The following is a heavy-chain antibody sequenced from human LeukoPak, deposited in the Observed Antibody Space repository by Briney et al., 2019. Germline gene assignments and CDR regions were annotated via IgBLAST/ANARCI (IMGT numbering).Heavy chain of an antibody. CDR1: GFTFSSYD. V-gene: IGHV3-23*01. CDR3: ARPKNDWVPWDY. Sequence: PGGSLRLSCAASGFTFSSYDMYWVRQAPGKGLECVASISRHSGASTYYAASVKGRFTISRDNSRSTLYLQMNSLRAEDTAVYYCARPKNDWVPWDYWGQGTLVTVSS. J-gene: IGHJ4*02. D-gene: IGHD3-9*01. CDR2: ISRHSGAST.